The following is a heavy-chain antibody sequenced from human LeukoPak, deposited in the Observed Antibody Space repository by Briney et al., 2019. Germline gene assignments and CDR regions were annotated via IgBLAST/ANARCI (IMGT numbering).Heavy chain of an antibody. V-gene: IGHV3-53*01. D-gene: IGHD1-26*01. CDR2: IYSDGST. CDR3: ARDLREHGVFDI. Sequence: GGSLRPSCAPSGFTVSSNYMSWVRHAPGKGLEWVSEIYSDGSTYYAASVKGRFSISRDNSKNTLYLQMNSLRAEDTAVYYCARDLREHGVFDIWGQGTMVTVSS. CDR1: GFTVSSNY. J-gene: IGHJ3*02.